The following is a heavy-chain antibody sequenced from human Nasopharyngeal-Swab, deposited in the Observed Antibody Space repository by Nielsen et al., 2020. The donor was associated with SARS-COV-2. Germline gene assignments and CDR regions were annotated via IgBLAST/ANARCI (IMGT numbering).Heavy chain of an antibody. D-gene: IGHD5-12*01. CDR1: GFIFNTYG. J-gene: IGHJ4*02. CDR2: ISDDNTI. Sequence: GESLKISCEASGFIFNTYGMNWVRQAPGKGLEWISYISDDNTIFYADSVKGRFTISRDNSKNTLYLQMNSLRAEDTAVYYCAKAYGGYVPFDYWGQGTLVTVSS. CDR3: AKAYGGYVPFDY. V-gene: IGHV3-48*01.